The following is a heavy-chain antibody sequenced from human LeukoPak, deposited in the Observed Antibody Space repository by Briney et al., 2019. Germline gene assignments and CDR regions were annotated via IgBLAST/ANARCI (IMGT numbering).Heavy chain of an antibody. D-gene: IGHD3-22*01. V-gene: IGHV3-23*01. J-gene: IGHJ4*02. Sequence: SGGSLRLSCAASGFTFTSYAMSWVRQAPGKGLEWVSAISGNGGATYYADSVKGRFTISRDNSKNTLHLQMNSLGAEDTALYYCAKATTAIVVDNFFDYWGQGTLVSVSS. CDR3: AKATTAIVVDNFFDY. CDR1: GFTFTSYA. CDR2: ISGNGGAT.